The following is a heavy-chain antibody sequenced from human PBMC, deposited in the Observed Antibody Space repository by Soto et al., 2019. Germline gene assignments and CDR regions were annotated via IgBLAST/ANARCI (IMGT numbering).Heavy chain of an antibody. J-gene: IGHJ4*02. CDR1: GFTFSSHW. CDR3: ARGFSAGF. CDR2: IKQDGSEK. V-gene: IGHV3-7*01. D-gene: IGHD3-10*01. Sequence: GGSLRLSCATSGFTFSSHWMSWVRQAPGKGLEWVANIKQDGSEKYYVDSVKGRFTISRDNAKNSLFLQMDSLRAEETAVYYCARGFSAGFWGQGTLVTVSS.